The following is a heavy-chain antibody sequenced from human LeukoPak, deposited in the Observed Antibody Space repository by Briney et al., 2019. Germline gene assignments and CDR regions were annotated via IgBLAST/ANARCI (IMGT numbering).Heavy chain of an antibody. CDR3: ARAYNWNGLDAFDI. Sequence: GASVKVSCKVSGYTLTELSMHWVRQAPGQALEWMGWINAGNGNTKYSQEFQGRVTITRDTSASTAYMELSSLRSEDMAVYYCARAYNWNGLDAFDIWGQGTMVTVSS. CDR1: GYTLTELS. D-gene: IGHD1-20*01. CDR2: INAGNGNT. V-gene: IGHV1-3*03. J-gene: IGHJ3*02.